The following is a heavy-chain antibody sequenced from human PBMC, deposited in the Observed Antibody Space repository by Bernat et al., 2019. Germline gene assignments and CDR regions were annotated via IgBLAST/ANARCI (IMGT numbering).Heavy chain of an antibody. V-gene: IGHV1-3*01. D-gene: IGHD1-26*01. CDR2: INGGTSHT. CDR3: ARSIDPAPGWEGRFDY. CDR1: GYTFANYA. J-gene: IGHJ4*02. Sequence: QVQLVQSGAEVRKPGASVRVSSKTSGYTFANYAIHWVRQAPGQRLEWMGWINGGTSHTRDEQKFQGRFTITRDTSASTVYMDLSSLRSDDTAVYYCARSIDPAPGWEGRFDYWGQGTQVTVSS.